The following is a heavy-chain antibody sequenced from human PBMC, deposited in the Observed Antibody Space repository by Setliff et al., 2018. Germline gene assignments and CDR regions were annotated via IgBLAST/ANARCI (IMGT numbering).Heavy chain of an antibody. J-gene: IGHJ4*02. CDR1: GFTFSSYA. CDR3: ARGGTYSSGPLDY. V-gene: IGHV3-64*01. Sequence: PGGSLRLSCAASGFTFSSYAMHWVRQAPGKGLEYVSSISSSGGNIYYANSVKGRFIISRDNSKSTLFLQMGSLRAEDMSVYYCARGGTYSSGPLDYWGQG. D-gene: IGHD3-22*01. CDR2: ISSSGGNI.